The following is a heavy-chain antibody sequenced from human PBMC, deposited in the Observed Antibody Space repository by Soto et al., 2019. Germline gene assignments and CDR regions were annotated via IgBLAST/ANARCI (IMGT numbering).Heavy chain of an antibody. J-gene: IGHJ4*02. V-gene: IGHV1-69*13. CDR3: ARFSCSGGRCYYVDY. CDR1: GGTLSSYA. D-gene: IGHD2-15*01. Sequence: SVEVSCKASGGTLSSYAISWVRQAPGQGLEWMGGIIPIFGTANYAQKFQGRVTITADESTSTAYMELSSLRSEDTAVYYCARFSCSGGRCYYVDYWGQGTLVTVSS. CDR2: IIPIFGTA.